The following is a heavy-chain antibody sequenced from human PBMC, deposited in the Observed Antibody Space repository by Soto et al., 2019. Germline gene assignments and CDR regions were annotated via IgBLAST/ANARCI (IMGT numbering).Heavy chain of an antibody. Sequence: GGSLRLSCAASGFTFSSYGMHWVRRAPGKGLEWVAVIWYDGSNKYYADSVKGRFTISRDNSKNTLYLQMNSLRAEDTAVYYCARDMWYSYGFSGFDYWGQGTLVTVSS. CDR2: IWYDGSNK. CDR3: ARDMWYSYGFSGFDY. J-gene: IGHJ4*02. CDR1: GFTFSSYG. V-gene: IGHV3-33*01. D-gene: IGHD5-18*01.